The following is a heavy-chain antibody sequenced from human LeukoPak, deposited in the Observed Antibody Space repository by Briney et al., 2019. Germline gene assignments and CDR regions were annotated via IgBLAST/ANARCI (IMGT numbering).Heavy chain of an antibody. Sequence: GGSLRLSCAASGFTFSSYEMNWVRPAPGKGLGGVSYISSSGSTIYYADSVKGRFTLSRDNTKHSLYLQMHTLRAYDTAVYDCARETTYYYGSRTYNWFDPWGQGTLVTVSS. J-gene: IGHJ5*02. V-gene: IGHV3-48*03. D-gene: IGHD3-10*01. CDR3: ARETTYYYGSRTYNWFDP. CDR2: ISSSGSTI. CDR1: GFTFSSYE.